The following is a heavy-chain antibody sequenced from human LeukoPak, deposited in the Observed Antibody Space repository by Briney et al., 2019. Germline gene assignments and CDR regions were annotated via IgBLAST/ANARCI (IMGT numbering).Heavy chain of an antibody. CDR2: IYTSGST. CDR1: GGSVSSYY. Sequence: SETLSLTCTVSGGSVSSYYWSWIRQPPGKGLEWIGRIYTSGSTTYNPSLKSRVTMSVDTSKSQFSLNLMSVTAADTAVYYCTRDTGTTGEVKFDPWGQGTLVTVSS. V-gene: IGHV4-4*07. CDR3: TRDTGTTGEVKFDP. J-gene: IGHJ5*02. D-gene: IGHD4-17*01.